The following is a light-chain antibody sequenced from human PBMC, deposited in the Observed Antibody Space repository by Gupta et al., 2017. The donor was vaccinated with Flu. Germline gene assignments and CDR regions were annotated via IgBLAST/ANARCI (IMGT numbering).Light chain of an antibody. Sequence: SASNIGSSFVSWYQHLPGTAPKLLISENNKRMSGIPDRFSGSKSGTSATLDITGLQTGDEAEYYCGTWDDRLGAWLFGGGTKLSVL. CDR3: GTWDDRLGAWL. J-gene: IGLJ3*02. CDR1: ASNIGSSF. CDR2: ENN. V-gene: IGLV1-51*02.